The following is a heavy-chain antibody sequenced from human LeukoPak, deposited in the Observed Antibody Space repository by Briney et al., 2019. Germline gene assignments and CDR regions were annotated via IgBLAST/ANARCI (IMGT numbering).Heavy chain of an antibody. CDR2: IKQDGSEK. D-gene: IGHD1-1*01. CDR1: GFTFSSYW. V-gene: IGHV3-7*01. Sequence: GGSLRLSCAASGFTFSSYWMSWVRQAPGKGLGWVANIKQDGSEKYYVDSVKGRFTISRDNAKNSMYRKMNSLRAEDTAVYYCARDPNWNREKDMDVWGKGTTVTVSS. CDR3: ARDPNWNREKDMDV. J-gene: IGHJ6*03.